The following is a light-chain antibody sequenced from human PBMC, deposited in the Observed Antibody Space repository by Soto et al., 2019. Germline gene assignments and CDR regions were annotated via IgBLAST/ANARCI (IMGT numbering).Light chain of an antibody. V-gene: IGKV3D-15*01. J-gene: IGKJ5*01. Sequence: EAVMTQSPATLSVSPGERATLSCWASQTVSSNLAWYQQKPGQAPRLLIYDASNRATGIPARFSGSGSGTDFTLIISRLEPEDFALYYCQHYGGPPITFGQGTRLEIK. CDR1: QTVSSN. CDR3: QHYGGPPIT. CDR2: DAS.